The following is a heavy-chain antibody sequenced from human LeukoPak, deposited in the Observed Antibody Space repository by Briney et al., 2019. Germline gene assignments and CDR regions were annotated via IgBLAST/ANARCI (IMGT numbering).Heavy chain of an antibody. D-gene: IGHD6-13*01. CDR1: GFTFSSYG. V-gene: IGHV3-30*03. CDR2: ISYDGSNK. Sequence: PGRSLRLSCAASGFTFSSYGMHWVRQAPGKGLEWVALISYDGSNKYYADSVKGRFTISRDNSKNTLYLQMNSLTAEDTAVYYCTRGGYRSWDAFDIWGQGTMVTVSS. J-gene: IGHJ3*02. CDR3: TRGGYRSWDAFDI.